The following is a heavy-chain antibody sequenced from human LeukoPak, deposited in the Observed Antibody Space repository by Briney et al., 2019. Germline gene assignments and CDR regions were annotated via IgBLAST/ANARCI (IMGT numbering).Heavy chain of an antibody. CDR2: INHRGST. CDR3: ARGRDYYGSGSYYIHPAYFDY. V-gene: IGHV4-34*01. J-gene: IGHJ4*02. Sequence: SETLSLTCAVYGGSFSGYYWSWIRQPPGKGLEWIGEINHRGSTNYNPSLKSRVTISVDTSKNQFSLKLSSVTAADTAVYYCARGRDYYGSGSYYIHPAYFDYWGQGTLVTVSS. CDR1: GGSFSGYY. D-gene: IGHD3-10*01.